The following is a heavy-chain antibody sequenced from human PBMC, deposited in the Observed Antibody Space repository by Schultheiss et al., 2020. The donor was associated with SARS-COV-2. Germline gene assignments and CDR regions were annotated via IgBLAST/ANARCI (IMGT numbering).Heavy chain of an antibody. CDR1: GGTFSSYA. Sequence: ASVKVSCKASGGTFSSYAISWVRQAPGQGLEWMGRIIPNSGGTNYAQKFQGRVTMTRDTSISTAYMELSRLRSDDTAVYYCASHHDYGDYLIDYWGQGTLVTVSS. CDR2: IIPNSGGT. J-gene: IGHJ4*02. CDR3: ASHHDYGDYLIDY. D-gene: IGHD4-17*01. V-gene: IGHV1-2*02.